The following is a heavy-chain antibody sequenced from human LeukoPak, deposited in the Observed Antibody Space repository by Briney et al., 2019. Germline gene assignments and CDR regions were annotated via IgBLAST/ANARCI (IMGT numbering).Heavy chain of an antibody. CDR3: AREGYYDSSGHYSRYYFDY. J-gene: IGHJ4*02. V-gene: IGHV1-46*01. D-gene: IGHD3-22*01. CDR2: TNPSGGST. CDR1: GYTFTSYY. Sequence: ASVKVSCKASGYTFTSYYMHWVRQAPGQGLEWMGITNPSGGSTSYAQKFQGRVTMTRDTSTSTVYMELSSLRSEDTAVYYCAREGYYDSSGHYSRYYFDYWGQGTLVTVSS.